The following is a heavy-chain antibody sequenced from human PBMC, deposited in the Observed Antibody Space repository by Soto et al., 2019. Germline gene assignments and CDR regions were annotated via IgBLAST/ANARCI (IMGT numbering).Heavy chain of an antibody. CDR3: ARDLPRTSVVVPAADY. CDR2: IKSKTDGGTT. D-gene: IGHD2-2*01. V-gene: IGHV3-15*07. Sequence: GGSLRLSCAASGFTFSNAWMNWVRQAPGKGLEWVGRIKSKTDGGTTDYAAPVKGRFTISRDDSKNTLYLQMNSLRAEDTAVYYCARDLPRTSVVVPAADYWGQGTLVTVSS. CDR1: GFTFSNAW. J-gene: IGHJ4*02.